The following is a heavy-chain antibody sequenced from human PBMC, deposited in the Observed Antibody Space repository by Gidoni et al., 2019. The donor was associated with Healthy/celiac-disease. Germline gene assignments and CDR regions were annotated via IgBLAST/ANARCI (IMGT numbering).Heavy chain of an antibody. CDR3: AKDQDVLERYYYGMDV. CDR2: ICGSVVST. Sequence: EVQLLESGGGLVKHGGSLGLSCAVSGFHFSRDGMSWVRQAPGKGLVWVSSICGSVVSTYYADSVNCRFTISRDNSKNTLSLQMNSLRAEDTAVYYCAKDQDVLERYYYGMDVWGQGTTVTVLL. J-gene: IGHJ6*02. CDR1: GFHFSRDG. V-gene: IGHV3-23*01. D-gene: IGHD1-1*01.